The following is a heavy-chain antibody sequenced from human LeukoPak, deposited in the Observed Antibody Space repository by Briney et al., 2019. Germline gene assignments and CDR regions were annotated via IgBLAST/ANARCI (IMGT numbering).Heavy chain of an antibody. CDR3: AREEIRSWFDP. CDR1: GFTVSSNY. J-gene: IGHJ5*02. D-gene: IGHD5-24*01. CDR2: IYYSGST. Sequence: TGGSLRLSCAASGFTVSSNYMSWVRQAPGKGLEWIGYIYYSGSTNYNPSLKSRVTISVDTSKNQFSLKLSSVTAADTAVYYCAREEIRSWFDPWGQGTLVTVSS. V-gene: IGHV4-59*02.